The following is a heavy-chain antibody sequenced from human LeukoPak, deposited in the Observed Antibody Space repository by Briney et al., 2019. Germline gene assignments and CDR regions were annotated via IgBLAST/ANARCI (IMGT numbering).Heavy chain of an antibody. J-gene: IGHJ5*02. Sequence: SETLSLTCAVYGGSFSGYYWSWIRQPPGKGLEWIGEINHSGSTDYNPSLKSRVSMSLDTSKNQFSLKLSSVTAADTAVYYCARSADYGIYNWFDPWGQGSLVTVSS. V-gene: IGHV4-34*01. CDR2: INHSGST. D-gene: IGHD4-17*01. CDR1: GGSFSGYY. CDR3: ARSADYGIYNWFDP.